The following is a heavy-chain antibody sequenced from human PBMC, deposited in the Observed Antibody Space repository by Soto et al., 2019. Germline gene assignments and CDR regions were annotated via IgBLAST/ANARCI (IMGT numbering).Heavy chain of an antibody. J-gene: IGHJ3*02. CDR3: AKAIFGVVIPPTDAFDI. CDR1: GFTFSSSA. V-gene: IGHV3-23*01. D-gene: IGHD3-3*01. Sequence: PGGSLRLSCAASGFTFSSSAMSWVRQAPGKGLEWVSAISGSGGSTYYAASVKGRFTISRDNSKNTLYLQMNSLRAEDTAVYYCAKAIFGVVIPPTDAFDIWGQGTMVTVSS. CDR2: ISGSGGST.